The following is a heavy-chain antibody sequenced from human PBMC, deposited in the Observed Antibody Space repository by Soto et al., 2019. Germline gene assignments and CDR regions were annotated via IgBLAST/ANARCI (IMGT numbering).Heavy chain of an antibody. CDR1: GYSFTSYW. D-gene: IGHD3-9*01. Sequence: PGESLKISCKSSGYSFTSYWIGWVRQMPGKGPEWMGIIYPGDSDTRYSPSFQGQVTISVDKSISTAYLQWSSLKASDTAMYYCARQPDYNILTGYFYYFDYWGQGTLVTVSS. J-gene: IGHJ4*02. V-gene: IGHV5-51*01. CDR3: ARQPDYNILTGYFYYFDY. CDR2: IYPGDSDT.